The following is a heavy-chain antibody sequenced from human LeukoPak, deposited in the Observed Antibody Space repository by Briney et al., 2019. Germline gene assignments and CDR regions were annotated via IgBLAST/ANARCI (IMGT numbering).Heavy chain of an antibody. V-gene: IGHV4-59*01. CDR1: GGSISSYY. D-gene: IGHD3-22*01. CDR3: ARDGEDSSGYYSKYYYYYYMDV. CDR2: IYYSGST. J-gene: IGHJ6*03. Sequence: PSETLSLTCTVSGGSISSYYWSWIRQPPGKGLEWIGYIYYSGSTNYNPSLKSRVTISVDTSKNQFSLKLSSVTAADTAVYYRARDGEDSSGYYSKYYYYYYMDVWGQGTLVTVSS.